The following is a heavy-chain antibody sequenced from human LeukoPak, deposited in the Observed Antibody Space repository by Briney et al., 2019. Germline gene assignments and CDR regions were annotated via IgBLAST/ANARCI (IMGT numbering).Heavy chain of an antibody. V-gene: IGHV3-23*01. CDR3: AKGRSGLPYYYYYYMDV. D-gene: IGHD3-3*01. CDR2: ISGNGGAT. J-gene: IGHJ6*03. CDR1: GFTFRNYG. Sequence: GRSLRLSCAASGFTFRNYGIHWVRQAPGKGLEWVSAISGNGGATYYADSVKGRFTISRDNSKNTLHLQMNSLRAEDTAVYYCAKGRSGLPYYYYYYMDVWGKGTTVTVSS.